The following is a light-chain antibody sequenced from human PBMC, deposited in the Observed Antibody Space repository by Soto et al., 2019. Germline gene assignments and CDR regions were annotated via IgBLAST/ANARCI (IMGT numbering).Light chain of an antibody. CDR1: SIGGKS. J-gene: IGLJ2*01. CDR3: QVWDNNSDHVV. V-gene: IGLV3-21*02. CDR2: HDS. Sequence: SSELTQPPSVSVAPGQTARITCGGDSIGGKSVHWYLQKPGQAPVVVVYHDSDRPSGIPERFSGSNSGNTATLTISRVEAGDEAVYSCQVWDNNSDHVVFGGGTQLTVL.